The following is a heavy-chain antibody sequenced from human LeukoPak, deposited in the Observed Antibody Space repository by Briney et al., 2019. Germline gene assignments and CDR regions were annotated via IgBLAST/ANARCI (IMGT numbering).Heavy chain of an antibody. D-gene: IGHD3-3*01. J-gene: IGHJ4*02. CDR3: ARDLTIVGGVTDPRIRGH. V-gene: IGHV1-2*02. Sequence: ASVKVSYKASGYTFTGYFMHWVRQAPGQGLEWMGWINCNSGGTKYPQKFQGRVSMTRDTSINTAYLELSSLRSDDTAVYYCARDLTIVGGVTDPRIRGHWGQRTLVTVSS. CDR2: INCNSGGT. CDR1: GYTFTGYF.